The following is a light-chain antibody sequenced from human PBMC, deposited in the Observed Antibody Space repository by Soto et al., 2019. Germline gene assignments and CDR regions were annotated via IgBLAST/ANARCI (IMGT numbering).Light chain of an antibody. CDR3: QQYYSTPPYT. J-gene: IGKJ2*01. CDR1: QSVLYSSNNKNY. V-gene: IGKV4-1*01. Sequence: IVMTQSPASLAVSLGERATINCKSSQSVLYSSNNKNYLAWYQQKPGQSPKLLIYLASTRESGVTDRFSGSGSGTDFTLTISSLQAEDVAVYYCQQYYSTPPYTFSQGTKLEIK. CDR2: LAS.